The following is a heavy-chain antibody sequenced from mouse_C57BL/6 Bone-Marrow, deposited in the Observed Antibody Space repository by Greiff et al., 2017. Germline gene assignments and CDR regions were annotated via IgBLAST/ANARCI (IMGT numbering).Heavy chain of an antibody. J-gene: IGHJ4*01. CDR2: INSAGGST. CDR1: EYEFPSHD. CDR3: ARHGYGYYAMDY. D-gene: IGHD2-2*01. Sequence: EVMLVESGGGLVQPGESLKLSCESNEYEFPSHDMSWVRKTPEKRLELVAAINSAGGSTYYPDTMERRFIISRDKTKKALYLQMSSLRSEDTAVYYCARHGYGYYAMDYWGQGTSVTVSS. V-gene: IGHV5-2*01.